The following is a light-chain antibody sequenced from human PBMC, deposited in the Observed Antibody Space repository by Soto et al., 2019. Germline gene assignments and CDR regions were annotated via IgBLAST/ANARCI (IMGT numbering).Light chain of an antibody. J-gene: IGLJ3*02. Sequence: QSVLTQPPSVSGTPGQRVTISCSGSSSNIGTNSVNWYQQLPGTAPKLLIYSGNQRPSGVPDRFSGSKSGTSASLAITGLQSEDEADYYCATWDDSLNGLFGGGTKLTVL. V-gene: IGLV1-44*01. CDR2: SGN. CDR1: SSNIGTNS. CDR3: ATWDDSLNGL.